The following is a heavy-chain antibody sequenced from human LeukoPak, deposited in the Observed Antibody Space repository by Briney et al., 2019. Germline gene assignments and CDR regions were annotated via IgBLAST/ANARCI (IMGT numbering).Heavy chain of an antibody. V-gene: IGHV1-2*02. D-gene: IGHD4-23*01. CDR1: GYTFTGYY. CDR2: INPNSGGT. CDR3: ARGGYGGNFLDY. J-gene: IGHJ4*02. Sequence: ASVKVSCKASGYTFTGYYMHWVRQAPGQGLEWMGWINPNSGGTNCAQKFQGRVTMTRDTSISTAYMELSRLRSDDTAVYYCARGGYGGNFLDYWGQGTLVTVSS.